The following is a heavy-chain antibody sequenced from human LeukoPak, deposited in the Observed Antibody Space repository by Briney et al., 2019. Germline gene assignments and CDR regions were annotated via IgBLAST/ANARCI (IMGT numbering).Heavy chain of an antibody. CDR1: GYSISSGYY. J-gene: IGHJ4*02. D-gene: IGHD4-17*01. CDR3: ARDIYGDLLFFDY. Sequence: SETLSLTCTVSGYSISSGYYWGWIRQPPGKGLEWIGSIYHSGSTYYNPSLKSRVTISVDTSKNQFSLKLSSVTAADTAVYYCARDIYGDLLFFDYWGQGTLVTVSS. V-gene: IGHV4-38-2*02. CDR2: IYHSGST.